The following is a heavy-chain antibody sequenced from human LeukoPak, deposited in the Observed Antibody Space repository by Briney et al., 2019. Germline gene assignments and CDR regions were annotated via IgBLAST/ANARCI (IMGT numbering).Heavy chain of an antibody. J-gene: IGHJ4*02. Sequence: PGGSLRLSCVAPEFTFSSYWMSWVRQPPGSGLEWVATINHDGSEKYYGDSVKGRFTLSRDNAYNSLYLQMNSLRAEDTAVYYCARGLLGAVTTFVYWGQGTLVTVSS. V-gene: IGHV3-7*03. CDR1: EFTFSSYW. D-gene: IGHD4-11*01. CDR3: ARGLLGAVTTFVY. CDR2: INHDGSEK.